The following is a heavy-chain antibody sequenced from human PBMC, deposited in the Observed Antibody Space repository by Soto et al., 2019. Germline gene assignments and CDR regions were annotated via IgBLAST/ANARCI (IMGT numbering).Heavy chain of an antibody. CDR3: ARVPDCSSTSCYDYYYYMDV. J-gene: IGHJ6*03. CDR2: MNPNSGNT. V-gene: IGHV1-8*01. Sequence: VSVTVSCKASGYTFTSDDVNWVRQATGQGLEWMGWMNPNSGNTGYAQKFQGRVAMTRNTSISTAYMELSSLRSEDTAVYYCARVPDCSSTSCYDYYYYMDVWGKGTTVTVSS. D-gene: IGHD2-2*01. CDR1: GYTFTSDD.